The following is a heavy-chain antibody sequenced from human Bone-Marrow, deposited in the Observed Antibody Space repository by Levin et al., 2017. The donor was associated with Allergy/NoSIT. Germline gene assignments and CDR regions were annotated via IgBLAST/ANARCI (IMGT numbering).Heavy chain of an antibody. J-gene: IGHJ4*02. CDR3: AKPQLGGYYYFDY. Sequence: SCAASGFTFSSYGMHWVRQAPGKGLEWVAVISYDGSNKYYADSVKGRFTISRDNSKNTLYLQMNSLRAEDTAVYYCAKPQLGGYYYFDYWGQGTLVTVSS. V-gene: IGHV3-30*18. D-gene: IGHD3-3*01. CDR2: ISYDGSNK. CDR1: GFTFSSYG.